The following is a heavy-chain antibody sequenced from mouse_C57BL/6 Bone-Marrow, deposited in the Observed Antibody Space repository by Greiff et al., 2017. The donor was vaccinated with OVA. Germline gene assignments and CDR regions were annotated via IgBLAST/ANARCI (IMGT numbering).Heavy chain of an antibody. Sequence: VQLQESGAELARPGASVKLSCKASGYTFTSYGISWVKQRTGQGLEWIGEIYPRSGNTYYNEKFKGKATLTADKSSSTAYMELRSLTSEDSAVYFCARTPPLTTVEGDYAMDDWGQGTSVTVSS. CDR2: IYPRSGNT. CDR1: GYTFTSYG. J-gene: IGHJ4*01. D-gene: IGHD1-1*01. CDR3: ARTPPLTTVEGDYAMDD. V-gene: IGHV1-81*01.